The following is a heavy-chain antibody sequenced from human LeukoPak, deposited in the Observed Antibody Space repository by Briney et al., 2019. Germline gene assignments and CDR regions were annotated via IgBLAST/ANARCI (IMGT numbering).Heavy chain of an antibody. CDR2: IYSGGST. V-gene: IGHV3-53*01. CDR3: ASNLRFLEWGNWFDP. CDR1: GFTVSSNY. D-gene: IGHD3-3*01. J-gene: IGHJ5*02. Sequence: GGSLRLSCAASGFTVSSNYMSWVRQAPGKGLEWVSVIYSGGSTHYADSVKGRFTISRDNSKSMLYLQMNSLRAEDTAVYYCASNLRFLEWGNWFDPWGQGTLVTVSS.